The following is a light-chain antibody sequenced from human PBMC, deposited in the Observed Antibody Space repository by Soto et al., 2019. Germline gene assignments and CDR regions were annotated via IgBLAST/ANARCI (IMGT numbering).Light chain of an antibody. J-gene: IGKJ3*01. CDR1: QSIDTW. V-gene: IGKV1-5*01. CDR2: DAS. Sequence: QMTQSPSTLSASVGDRVTITFRASQSIDTWLAWYQQKPGKAPRLLIYDASDLESGVPSRFSGSGSGTEFTLTINGLQTDDIATYYCQQYENFSPTFGPGTKVDIK. CDR3: QQYENFSPT.